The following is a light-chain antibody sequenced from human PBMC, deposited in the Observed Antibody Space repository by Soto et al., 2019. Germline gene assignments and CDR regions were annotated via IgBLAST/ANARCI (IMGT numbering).Light chain of an antibody. Sequence: EIVLTQSPGTLSLSPGERATLSCRASQSVTTNYLAWYQQNPGQAPRLLIYGASSRATGIPDRFSGSGSGTDFTLTGSRLEPEDFAVYHCQQYATSPWTFGQGTKVEIK. CDR3: QQYATSPWT. CDR1: QSVTTNY. V-gene: IGKV3-20*01. CDR2: GAS. J-gene: IGKJ1*01.